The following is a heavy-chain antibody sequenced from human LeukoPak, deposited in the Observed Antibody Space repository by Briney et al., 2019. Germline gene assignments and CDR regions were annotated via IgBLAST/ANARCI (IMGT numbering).Heavy chain of an antibody. V-gene: IGHV4-34*01. CDR2: INHSGST. CDR3: ARGLWFGELAD. D-gene: IGHD3-10*01. Sequence: SETLSLTCAVYGGSFSGYYWSWIRQPPGKGLEWIGGINHSGSTNFNPSLKSRVTISVDTSKNQFSLKLSSVTAADTAVYYCARGLWFGELADWGQGTLVTVSS. CDR1: GGSFSGYY. J-gene: IGHJ4*02.